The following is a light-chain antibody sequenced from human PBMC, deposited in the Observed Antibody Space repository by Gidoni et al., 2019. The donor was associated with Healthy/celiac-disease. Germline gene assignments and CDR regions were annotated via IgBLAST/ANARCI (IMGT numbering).Light chain of an antibody. J-gene: IGKJ1*01. CDR1: QDISNY. CDR2: DAS. Sequence: DIQMTQSPSSLSASVGDRVIITCQASQDISNYLNWYQQKPGKATKLLIYDASNLETGVPSRFSGSGSGTDFTFTISSLQPEDIATYYCQQYDNLPWTFGQGTKVEIK. CDR3: QQYDNLPWT. V-gene: IGKV1-33*01.